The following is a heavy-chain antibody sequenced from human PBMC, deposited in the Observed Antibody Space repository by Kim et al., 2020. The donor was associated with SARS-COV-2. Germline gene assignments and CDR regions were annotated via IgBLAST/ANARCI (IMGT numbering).Heavy chain of an antibody. CDR1: GGSFSGYY. CDR3: ARSADGYNFGAAFDI. V-gene: IGHV4-34*01. J-gene: IGHJ3*02. Sequence: SETLSLTCAVYGGSFSGYYWSWIRQSPGKGLEWIGEINHSGSTNDNPSLKSRVTISVDTSKNQFSLKLSSVTAADTAVYYCARSADGYNFGAAFDIWGQG. D-gene: IGHD5-12*01. CDR2: INHSGST.